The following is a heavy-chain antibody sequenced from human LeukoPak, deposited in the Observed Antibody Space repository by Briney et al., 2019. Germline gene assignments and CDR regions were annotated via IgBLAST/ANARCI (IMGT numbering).Heavy chain of an antibody. D-gene: IGHD4-4*01. Sequence: PSETLSLTCAVYGGSFSGYYWSWIRQPPGKGLEWIGGINHSGSTNYNPSLKSRVTISVDTSKNQFSLKLSSVTAADTAVYYCARDQYLGASIFNWFDSWGQGTLVTVSS. V-gene: IGHV4-34*01. CDR3: ARDQYLGASIFNWFDS. CDR2: INHSGST. J-gene: IGHJ5*01. CDR1: GGSFSGYY.